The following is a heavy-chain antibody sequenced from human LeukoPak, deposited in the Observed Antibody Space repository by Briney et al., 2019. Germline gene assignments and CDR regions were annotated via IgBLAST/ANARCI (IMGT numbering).Heavy chain of an antibody. V-gene: IGHV4-30-2*01. CDR3: ARAPIRSAPFDY. Sequence: SETLSLTCAVSGGSISSGGYSWSWIRQPPGKGLEWIGYIYHSGSTYYNPSLKSRVTISVDRSKNQFSLKLSSVTAADTAVYYCARAPIRSAPFDYWGQGTLVTVSS. J-gene: IGHJ4*02. D-gene: IGHD5-24*01. CDR1: GGSISSGGYS. CDR2: IYHSGST.